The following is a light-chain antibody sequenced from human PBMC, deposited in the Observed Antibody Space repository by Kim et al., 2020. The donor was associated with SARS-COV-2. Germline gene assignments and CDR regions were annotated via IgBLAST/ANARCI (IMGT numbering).Light chain of an antibody. CDR1: QSVTSK. CDR3: QQYNNWPGT. CDR2: GAS. J-gene: IGKJ1*01. V-gene: IGKV3-15*01. Sequence: SVSPGERTSLSCRASQSVTSKLAWYQQKPGQAPRLLMFGASTRATGVPARFSGSGSGTDFTLTISSLQSEDFAVYYCQQYNNWPGTFGQGTKVEI.